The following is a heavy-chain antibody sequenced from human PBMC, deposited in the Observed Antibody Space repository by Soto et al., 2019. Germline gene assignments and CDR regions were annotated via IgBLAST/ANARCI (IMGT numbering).Heavy chain of an antibody. CDR3: ARAWGGVPDY. D-gene: IGHD3-16*01. CDR1: GGSFSGYY. Sequence: QVQLQQWGAGLLKPSETLSLTCAVYGGSFSGYYWSWIRQPPGKGLEWIGEINHSGSTNYNPSLKSLVTISVDTSKHQFSLKLSSVTAADTAVYYCARAWGGVPDYWGQGTLVTVSS. V-gene: IGHV4-34*01. J-gene: IGHJ4*02. CDR2: INHSGST.